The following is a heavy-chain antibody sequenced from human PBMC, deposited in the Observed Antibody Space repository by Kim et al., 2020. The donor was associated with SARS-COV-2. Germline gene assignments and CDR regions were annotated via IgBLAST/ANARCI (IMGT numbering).Heavy chain of an antibody. Sequence: SETLSLTCAVYGGSFSGYYWSWIRQPPGKGLEWIGEINHSGSTNYNPSLKSRVTISVDTSKNQFSLKLSSVTAADTAVYYCARFHIAAAGRPGVTMIRGNKYYFDYWGQGTLVTVSS. V-gene: IGHV4-34*01. CDR1: GGSFSGYY. J-gene: IGHJ4*02. CDR2: INHSGST. CDR3: ARFHIAAAGRPGVTMIRGNKYYFDY. D-gene: IGHD6-13*01.